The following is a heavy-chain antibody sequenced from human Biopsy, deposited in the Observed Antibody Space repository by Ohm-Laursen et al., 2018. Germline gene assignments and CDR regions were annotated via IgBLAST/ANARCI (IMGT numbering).Heavy chain of an antibody. V-gene: IGHV4-59*08. D-gene: IGHD2-15*01. CDR2: IYYRGET. J-gene: IGHJ6*02. CDR3: ARHRTHPSPGSMDV. Sequence: SQTLSLTCTVSGGSLSGYYWSWIRQAPGRGLEWIGLIYYRGETDYNPSLKSRVTISVDGSKNQFSLNLTSITAADTAVYYCARHRTHPSPGSMDVWGHGTTVFVSS. CDR1: GGSLSGYY.